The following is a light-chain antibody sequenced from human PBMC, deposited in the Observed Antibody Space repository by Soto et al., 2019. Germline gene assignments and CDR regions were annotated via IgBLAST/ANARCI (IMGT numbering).Light chain of an antibody. CDR1: QRISFDC. J-gene: IGKJ3*01. CDR2: GPS. V-gene: IGKV3-20*01. Sequence: EIVLTQSPGTLSLSPGERATLSCRASQRISFDCLVWYQQKPGQAPRLLMYGPSRRATGIPDRFSGSGAGTDCTLAISRLDPEDFAVYYCQQCGSSPCTFGPGTRVDIK. CDR3: QQCGSSPCT.